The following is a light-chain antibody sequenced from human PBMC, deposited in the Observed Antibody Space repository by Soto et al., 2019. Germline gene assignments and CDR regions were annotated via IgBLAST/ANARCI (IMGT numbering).Light chain of an antibody. Sequence: DIQMTQSPSSLSASVGDRVTITCRASQGISNYLAWYQQKPGKVPKLLIYAASTLQSGVPSRFSGSGSVTDLTLTISSLQHEDVATYDCQKYNSAPLTFGPGTKVDIK. CDR3: QKYNSAPLT. J-gene: IGKJ3*01. V-gene: IGKV1-27*01. CDR1: QGISNY. CDR2: AAS.